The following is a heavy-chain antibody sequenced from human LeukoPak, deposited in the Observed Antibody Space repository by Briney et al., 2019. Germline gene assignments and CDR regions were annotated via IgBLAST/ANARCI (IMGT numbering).Heavy chain of an antibody. CDR1: GLTFSSYW. V-gene: IGHV3-74*03. CDR3: ARSAAVPAADC. Sequence: PGGSLRLSCAASGLTFSSYWMHWVRQAPGKGLVWVSRINSDGSSTKYADSVKGRFTISRDNAKNTLYLQMNSLRAEDTAVYYCARSAAVPAADCWGQGTLVTVSS. J-gene: IGHJ4*02. CDR2: INSDGSST. D-gene: IGHD2-2*01.